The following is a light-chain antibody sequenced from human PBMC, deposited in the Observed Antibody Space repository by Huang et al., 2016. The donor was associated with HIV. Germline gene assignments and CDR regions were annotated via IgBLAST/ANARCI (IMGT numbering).Light chain of an antibody. Sequence: ETVLTQSPATLSLSPGERATLSCRASQSISSYLTWFQQKPGQAPMLLIYDAANRATGIPARFSGSGSGTDFTLTISSLEPEDFAVYYCQQRINWPFTFGPGTKVDIK. CDR2: DAA. CDR3: QQRINWPFT. CDR1: QSISSY. J-gene: IGKJ3*01. V-gene: IGKV3-11*01.